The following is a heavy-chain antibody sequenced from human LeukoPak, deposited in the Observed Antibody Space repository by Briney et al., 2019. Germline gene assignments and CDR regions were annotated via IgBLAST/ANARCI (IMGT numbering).Heavy chain of an antibody. CDR2: IYHSGST. V-gene: IGHV4-4*02. D-gene: IGHD3-22*01. CDR3: ARNLPYYDSSGLDY. J-gene: IGHJ4*02. Sequence: SETLSLTCAVSGGSISSSNWWSWVRQPPGKGLEWIGEIYHSGSTNYNPSLKSRVTISVDKSKNQFSLKLSSVTAADTAVYYCARNLPYYDSSGLDYWGQGTLVTVSS. CDR1: GGSISSSNW.